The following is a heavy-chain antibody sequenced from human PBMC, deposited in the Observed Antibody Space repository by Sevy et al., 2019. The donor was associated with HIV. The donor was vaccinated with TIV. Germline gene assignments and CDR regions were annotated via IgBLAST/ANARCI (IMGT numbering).Heavy chain of an antibody. J-gene: IGHJ4*02. CDR1: GRSIRTFY. CDR3: ARVPRTRSIAAAALYYFDY. CDR2: IYYSGST. D-gene: IGHD6-13*01. V-gene: IGHV4-59*01. Sequence: SETLSLTCTVSGRSIRTFYWSWIRQPPGKGLEWIGYIYYSGSTNYNPSLKSRVIRSVDTSKNQFSLKLSSVTAADTTVYYCARVPRTRSIAAAALYYFDYWGQGSLVTVSS.